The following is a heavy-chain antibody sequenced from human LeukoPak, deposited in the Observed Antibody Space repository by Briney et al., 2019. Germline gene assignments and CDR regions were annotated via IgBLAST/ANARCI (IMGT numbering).Heavy chain of an antibody. V-gene: IGHV3-11*05. D-gene: IGHD6-19*01. CDR3: ARDGKSVAGTIYYYGIDV. J-gene: IGHJ6*02. Sequence: GGSLRLSCAASGFTLSDYYMSWIRQAPGKGLEWFSYIGGSSSHTDYADSVKGRFTVSRDNAKNSLYLQMSSLRDEDTAVYYCARDGKSVAGTIYYYGIDVWGQGTTVTVSS. CDR1: GFTLSDYY. CDR2: IGGSSSHT.